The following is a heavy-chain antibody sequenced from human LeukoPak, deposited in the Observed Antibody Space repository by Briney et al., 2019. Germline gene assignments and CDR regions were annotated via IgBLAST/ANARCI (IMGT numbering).Heavy chain of an antibody. V-gene: IGHV4-59*08. D-gene: IGHD3-3*01. CDR2: IYYSGST. Sequence: SETLSLTCTVSGGSISSYYWSWIRQPPGKGLEWIGYIYYSGSTNYNPSLKSRVTISVDTSKNQFSLKLSSVTAADTAVYYCASKFWSGYYVLDYWGQGTLVTVSS. J-gene: IGHJ4*02. CDR3: ASKFWSGYYVLDY. CDR1: GGSISSYY.